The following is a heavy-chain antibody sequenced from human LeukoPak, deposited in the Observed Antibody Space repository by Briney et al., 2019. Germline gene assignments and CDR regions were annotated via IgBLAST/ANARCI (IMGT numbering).Heavy chain of an antibody. V-gene: IGHV3-23*01. CDR2: IIAIVDST. CDR3: AKEFALSTNSFPYIWFDT. J-gene: IGHJ5*02. D-gene: IGHD2-8*01. CDR1: GFTFRSYA. Sequence: GGSLNFSCKASGFTFRSYAISWVRQAPGKGLDWMSIIIAIVDSTYYADSMKGRFTISRDNSENTLYLQMNSLRAEDTAIYYCAKEFALSTNSFPYIWFDTWGQETLVTVSS.